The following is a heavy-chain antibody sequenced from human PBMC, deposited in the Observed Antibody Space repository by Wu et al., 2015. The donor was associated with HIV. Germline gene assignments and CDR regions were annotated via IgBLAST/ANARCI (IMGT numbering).Heavy chain of an antibody. V-gene: IGHV1-2*02. CDR2: INPKTGNT. Sequence: QVQLVQSGAEVKKPGASVKVSCEASGYTFSDFYIHWVRQAPGQGLEWMGWINPKTGNTDYSRNFRGRVTLTRDTSISTAYMDLRRLRVDDSATYYCASGIQAGGANYWGQGTLVTVSS. D-gene: IGHD2-21*01. CDR3: ASGIQAGGANY. J-gene: IGHJ4*02. CDR1: GYTFSDFY.